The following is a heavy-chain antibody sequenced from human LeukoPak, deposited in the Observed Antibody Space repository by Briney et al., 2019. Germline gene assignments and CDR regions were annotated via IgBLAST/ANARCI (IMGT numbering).Heavy chain of an antibody. CDR3: ARDSWRGSKFDY. J-gene: IGHJ4*02. Sequence: SETLSLTCSVSGGSISGGSISGYHWSWIRQPPGKGLELIAYMHYSGTTHYNPSLKSRVSISVDTSRKQISLELTSVTAADTAVYYCARDSWRGSKFDYWGQGTLVTVSS. D-gene: IGHD4-11*01. CDR1: GGSISGGSISGYH. V-gene: IGHV4-61*08. CDR2: MHYSGTT.